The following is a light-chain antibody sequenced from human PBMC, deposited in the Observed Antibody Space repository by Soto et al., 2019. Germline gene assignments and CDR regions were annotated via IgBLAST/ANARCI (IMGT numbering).Light chain of an antibody. V-gene: IGKV1-5*01. J-gene: IGKJ1*01. Sequence: DIQMTQSPSTLSASVGDRVTITCRASQSISSWLAWYQQKPGKAPKLLIYDASSLESGFPSRFSGSGSGTEFTLTISRLQPDDFATYYCQQYNSYSLTFGQGTKVEFK. CDR1: QSISSW. CDR3: QQYNSYSLT. CDR2: DAS.